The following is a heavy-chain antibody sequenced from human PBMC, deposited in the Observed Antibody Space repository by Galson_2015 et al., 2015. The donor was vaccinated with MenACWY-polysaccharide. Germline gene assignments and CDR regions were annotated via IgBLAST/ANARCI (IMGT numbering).Heavy chain of an antibody. V-gene: IGHV1-8*01. Sequence: SVKVSCKASGFTFTSYDIHWVRQATGKGLEWMGWMKHNSGNTGYTQKFKGRVTMTRNNSISAAYMELSSLRSEDTAVYYCASTKAGTLDYFFDNWGQATLVTVSS. D-gene: IGHD6-19*01. CDR2: MKHNSGNT. J-gene: IGHJ4*02. CDR1: GFTFTSYD. CDR3: ASTKAGTLDYFFDN.